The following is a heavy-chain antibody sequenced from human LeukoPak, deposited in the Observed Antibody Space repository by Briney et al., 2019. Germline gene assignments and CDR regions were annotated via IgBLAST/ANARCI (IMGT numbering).Heavy chain of an antibody. D-gene: IGHD1-20*01. CDR1: GYTLTSYG. CDR3: ARDSLTGTTWDPFDY. Sequence: ASVKVSCKASGYTLTSYGISWVRQAPGQGLEWMGWISAYNGNTNYAQKLQGRVTMTTDTSTSTAYMELRSLRSDDTAVYYCARDSLTGTTWDPFDYWGQGTLVTVSS. V-gene: IGHV1-18*01. J-gene: IGHJ4*02. CDR2: ISAYNGNT.